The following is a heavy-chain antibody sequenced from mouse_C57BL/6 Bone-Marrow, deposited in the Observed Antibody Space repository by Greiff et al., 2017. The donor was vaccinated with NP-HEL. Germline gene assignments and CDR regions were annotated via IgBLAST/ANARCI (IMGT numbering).Heavy chain of an antibody. D-gene: IGHD1-1*01. J-gene: IGHJ4*01. Sequence: QVQLQQSGAELARPGASVKLSCKASGYTFTSYGISWVKQRTGQGLEWIGEIYPRSGNTYYNEKFKGKATLTADKSSSTAYMALRSLTSEDSAVYFCARVYGSSYGYYAMDYWGQGTSVTVSS. V-gene: IGHV1-81*01. CDR1: GYTFTSYG. CDR3: ARVYGSSYGYYAMDY. CDR2: IYPRSGNT.